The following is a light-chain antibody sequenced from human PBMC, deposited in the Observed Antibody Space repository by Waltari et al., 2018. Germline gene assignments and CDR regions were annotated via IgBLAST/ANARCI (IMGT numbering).Light chain of an antibody. CDR2: RAS. Sequence: DIQLTQSPSTLSASVGDTVTLTCRASQPVTSWLAWYQQKPGKAPKLLIYRASTLENGVPARFSGSGFATVFTLTISSLQPDDFATYYCQQYHTDKTFGQGTKVEIK. CDR1: QPVTSW. V-gene: IGKV1-5*03. CDR3: QQYHTDKT. J-gene: IGKJ2*01.